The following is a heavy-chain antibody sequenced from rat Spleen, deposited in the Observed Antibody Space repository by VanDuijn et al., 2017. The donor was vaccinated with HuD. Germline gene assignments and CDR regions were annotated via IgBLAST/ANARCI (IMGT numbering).Heavy chain of an antibody. J-gene: IGHJ2*01. D-gene: IGHD1-6*01. V-gene: IGHV5-27*01. CDR3: TNVYYGLFAY. Sequence: EVQLVESGGGLVQPGRSLKLSCAASGRTFSDYYMAWVRQAPTKGLEWVAYISTGGTTTYYRDSVKGRFTISRDDAQNTLYLQMNSLRSEDTATYYCTNVYYGLFAYWGQGVMVTVSS. CDR1: GRTFSDYY. CDR2: ISTGGTTT.